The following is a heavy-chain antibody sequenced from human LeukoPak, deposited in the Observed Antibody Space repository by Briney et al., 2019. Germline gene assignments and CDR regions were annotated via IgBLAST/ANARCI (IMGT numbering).Heavy chain of an antibody. CDR2: ISGSGDTT. J-gene: IGHJ4*02. D-gene: IGHD1-7*01. CDR1: GFTFSSYA. Sequence: GGSLRLSCAASGFTFSSYAMNWVRQAPGNGLEWVSVISGSGDTTYYADSVKGRFTNSRDNSKNTLHLQVNSLRDEDTAVYYCATRAETRGNYVRVPFDYWGQGTRVTVSS. V-gene: IGHV3-23*01. CDR3: ATRAETRGNYVRVPFDY.